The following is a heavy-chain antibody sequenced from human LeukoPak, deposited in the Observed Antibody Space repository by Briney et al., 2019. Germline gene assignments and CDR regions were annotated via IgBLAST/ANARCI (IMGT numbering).Heavy chain of an antibody. V-gene: IGHV3-49*04. CDR2: IRSKAYGGTT. D-gene: IGHD5-18*01. CDR3: ARGPILLWIHNGMDV. J-gene: IGHJ6*02. Sequence: GGSLRLSCTGSGFTFGDHATSWVRQAPGKGLEWVGLIRSKAYGGTTEYAASVQGRFTISRDDSKSIAYLQMNSLKTEDTAFYFCARGPILLWIHNGMDVWGQGTTVTVSS. CDR1: GFTFGDHA.